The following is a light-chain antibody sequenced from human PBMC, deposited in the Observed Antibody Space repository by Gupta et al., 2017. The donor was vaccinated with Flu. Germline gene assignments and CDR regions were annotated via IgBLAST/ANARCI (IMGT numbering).Light chain of an antibody. CDR2: QDK. CDR1: KLGDKY. Sequence: PGKTANITCFGDKLGDKYASWYQQKPGQSPVLVIEQDKKRPAGIPERFSGSNSGNTATLTINGAQAMDEADYYCQAGDSSTAAIFGGGTKLTVL. CDR3: QAGDSSTAAI. J-gene: IGLJ2*01. V-gene: IGLV3-1*01.